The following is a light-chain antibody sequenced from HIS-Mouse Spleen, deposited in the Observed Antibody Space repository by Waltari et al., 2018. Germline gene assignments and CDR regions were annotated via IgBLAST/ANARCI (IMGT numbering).Light chain of an antibody. Sequence: QSALTQPPSASGSPGQSVTISCTGTSSDVGGYNYVSWYQQPPGKAPKLMIYEVSKRPSGVPDRFSGSKSGNTASLTISGLQAEDEADYYCSSYTSSSTEVFGGGTKLTVL. V-gene: IGLV2-8*01. CDR2: EVS. CDR3: SSYTSSSTEV. CDR1: SSDVGGYNY. J-gene: IGLJ2*01.